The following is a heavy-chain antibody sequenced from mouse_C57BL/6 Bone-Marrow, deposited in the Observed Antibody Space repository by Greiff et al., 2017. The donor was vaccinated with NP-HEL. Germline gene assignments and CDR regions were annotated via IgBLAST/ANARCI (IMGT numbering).Heavy chain of an antibody. J-gene: IGHJ1*03. CDR1: GFSLTSYG. V-gene: IGHV2-2*01. Sequence: QVQLKESGPGLVQPSQSLSITCTVSGFSLTSYGVHWVRQSPGKGLEWLGVIWSGGSTDYNAAFISRLSISKDNSKSQVFFKMNSLQADDTAIYYCARIGDYDGWYFDVWGTGTTVTVSS. CDR3: ARIGDYDGWYFDV. CDR2: IWSGGST. D-gene: IGHD2-4*01.